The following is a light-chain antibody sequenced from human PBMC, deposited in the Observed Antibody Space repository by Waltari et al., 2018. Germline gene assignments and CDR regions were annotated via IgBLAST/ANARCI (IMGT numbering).Light chain of an antibody. V-gene: IGKV3-20*01. Sequence: EIMLTQSPGTLSLSPGERATLSCRASQSITKYLAWYQQKPGQAPGLLIYDASIRATGIPDRFSGSGYGTDFSLTISRLEPEDYAVYYCQKYGSLPATFGRGTKVEIK. CDR1: QSITKY. J-gene: IGKJ1*01. CDR3: QKYGSLPAT. CDR2: DAS.